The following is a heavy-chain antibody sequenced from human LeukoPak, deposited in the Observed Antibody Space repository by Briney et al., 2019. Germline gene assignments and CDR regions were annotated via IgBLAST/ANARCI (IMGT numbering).Heavy chain of an antibody. CDR2: ISSSGSTI. V-gene: IGHV3-48*03. J-gene: IGHJ6*04. Sequence: PGGSLRLSCAASGFTFSSYEMNWVRHAPGKGLEWVSYISSSGSTIYYADSVKGRFTISRDNAKNSLYLQMNSLRAKDTAVYYCAELGITMIGGVWGKGTTVTISS. D-gene: IGHD3-10*02. CDR1: GFTFSSYE. CDR3: AELGITMIGGV.